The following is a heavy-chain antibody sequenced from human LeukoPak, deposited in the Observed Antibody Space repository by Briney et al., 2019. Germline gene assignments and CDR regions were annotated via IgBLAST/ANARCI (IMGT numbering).Heavy chain of an antibody. CDR2: IKQDGSEK. J-gene: IGHJ4*02. CDR3: AREYCSGGTCYLPGY. V-gene: IGHV3-7*03. Sequence: GGSLRLSCAASGFAFSSYWMSWVRQAPGTGLEWVANIKQDGSEKYYVDSVKGRFTISRDNAKNSLYLQMNSLRAEDTAVYYCAREYCSGGTCYLPGYWGQGTLVTVSS. CDR1: GFAFSSYW. D-gene: IGHD2-15*01.